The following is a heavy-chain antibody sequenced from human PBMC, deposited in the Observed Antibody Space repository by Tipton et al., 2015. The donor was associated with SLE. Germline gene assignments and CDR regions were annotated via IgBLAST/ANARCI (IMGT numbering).Heavy chain of an antibody. V-gene: IGHV3-30*14. CDR1: GFTFSSYA. CDR2: ISYDGSNK. CDR3: ARAGTWGNCDY. J-gene: IGHJ4*02. Sequence: SLRLSCAASGFTFSSYAMHWVRQAPGKGLEWVAVISYDGSNKYYADSVKGRFTTSRDNSQNTLYLQMNSLSADDTAVYYCARAGTWGNCDYWGQGTLVTVSS. D-gene: IGHD3-16*01.